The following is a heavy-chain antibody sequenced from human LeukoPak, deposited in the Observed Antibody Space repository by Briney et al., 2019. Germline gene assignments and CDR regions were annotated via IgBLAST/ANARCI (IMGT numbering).Heavy chain of an antibody. CDR2: IKQDGSKK. V-gene: IGHV3-7*04. CDR3: TRVGYIDEGIDY. D-gene: IGHD5-24*01. J-gene: IGHJ4*02. CDR1: GFPFSSYW. Sequence: EGSLRLSCVASGFPFSSYWMTWVRQAPGKGLEWVANIKQDGSKKSYVDSVKGRFTISRDNAKNSLYLQMNSLRAEDTAIYYCTRVGYIDEGIDYWGQGTLVTVSS.